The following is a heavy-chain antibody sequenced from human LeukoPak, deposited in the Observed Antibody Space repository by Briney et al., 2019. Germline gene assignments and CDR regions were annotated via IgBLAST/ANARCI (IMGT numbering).Heavy chain of an antibody. D-gene: IGHD6-13*01. CDR1: GGSFSGYY. J-gene: IGHJ4*02. Sequence: SETLSLTCAVYGGSFSGYYWSWIRQPPGKGLEWIGEINHSGSTNYNPSLKSRVTISVDTSKNQFSLKLSSVTAADTAVYYCASNSSPAPGKFDYWGQGTLVTVSS. CDR3: ASNSSPAPGKFDY. V-gene: IGHV4-34*01. CDR2: INHSGST.